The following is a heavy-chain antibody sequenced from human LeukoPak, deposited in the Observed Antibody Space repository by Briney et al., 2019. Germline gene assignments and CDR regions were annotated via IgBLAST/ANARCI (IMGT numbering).Heavy chain of an antibody. J-gene: IGHJ4*02. CDR3: VKRGDYDVLTGYYDPDY. CDR1: GFTFSNYA. Sequence: GGSLRLSCAASGFTFSNYAMSWVRQAPGKGLQWVSAVTGSGGGTYYADSVKGRFTISRENFKNTLYLQVNSLRAEDTAVYHCVKRGDYDVLTGYYDPDYWGQGTLVTVSS. CDR2: VTGSGGGT. V-gene: IGHV3-23*01. D-gene: IGHD3-9*01.